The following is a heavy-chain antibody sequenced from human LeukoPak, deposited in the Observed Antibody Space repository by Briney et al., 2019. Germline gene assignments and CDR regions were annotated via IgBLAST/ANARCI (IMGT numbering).Heavy chain of an antibody. CDR2: INPNSGGT. CDR1: GYTFTGYY. CDR3: AKNYGSGSQSYFDY. Sequence: ASVKVSCKASGYTFTGYYMHWVRQAPGQGLEWMGRINPNSGGTNYAQKFQGRVTMTRDTSISTAYMELSRLRSDDTAVYYCAKNYGSGSQSYFDYWGQGTLVTVSS. V-gene: IGHV1-2*06. D-gene: IGHD3-10*01. J-gene: IGHJ4*02.